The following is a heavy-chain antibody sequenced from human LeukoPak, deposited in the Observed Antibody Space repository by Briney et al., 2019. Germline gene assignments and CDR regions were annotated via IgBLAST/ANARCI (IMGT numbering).Heavy chain of an antibody. J-gene: IGHJ3*02. D-gene: IGHD4-17*01. CDR1: GFTFSSYA. CDR2: ISYDGSNK. V-gene: IGHV3-30*04. Sequence: PGGSLRLSCSASGFTFSSYAMHWVRQAPGKGLEWLAVISYDGSNKYYADSVKGRFTISRDNSKNTLYLQMNSLRAEDTAVYYCARAPYGDYVGGGAFDIWGQGTMVTVSS. CDR3: ARAPYGDYVGGGAFDI.